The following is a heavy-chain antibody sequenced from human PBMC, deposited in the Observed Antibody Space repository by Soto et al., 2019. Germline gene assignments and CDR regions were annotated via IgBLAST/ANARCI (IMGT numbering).Heavy chain of an antibody. D-gene: IGHD2-15*01. V-gene: IGHV4-39*01. Sequence: SETLSLTCTVSGCSISSTSYYWVWIRQPPGKGLEWIGSIYYSGSTYYNPSLKSRVTISVDTSKNQFSLKLSSVTAADTAVYYCARHSGSYYYGMDVWGQGTTVTVSS. CDR3: ARHSGSYYYGMDV. CDR1: GCSISSTSYY. CDR2: IYYSGST. J-gene: IGHJ6*02.